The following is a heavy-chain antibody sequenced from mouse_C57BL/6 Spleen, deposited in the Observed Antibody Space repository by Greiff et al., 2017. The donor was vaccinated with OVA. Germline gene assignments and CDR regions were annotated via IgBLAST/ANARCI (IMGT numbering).Heavy chain of an antibody. D-gene: IGHD1-1*01. Sequence: QVHVKQSGPGLVQPSQSLSITCTVSGFSLPSYGVHWVRQSPGKGLEWLGVIWSGGSTDYNAAFISRLSISKDNSKSQVFFKMNSLQADDTAIYYCASPYGSSLYYYAMDYWGQGTSVTVSS. CDR2: IWSGGST. J-gene: IGHJ4*01. CDR1: GFSLPSYG. V-gene: IGHV2-2*01. CDR3: ASPYGSSLYYYAMDY.